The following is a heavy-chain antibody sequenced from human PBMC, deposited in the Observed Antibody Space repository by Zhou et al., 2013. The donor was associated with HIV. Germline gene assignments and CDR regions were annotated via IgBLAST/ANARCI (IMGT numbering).Heavy chain of an antibody. V-gene: IGHV1-69*14. CDR3: ARDRGTVAGTFFFYMDV. Sequence: QVKLVQSGAAVKKPGSSLKVSCKASGGTFNKFAINWVRQAPGQGLEWLGGIIPMYGTPNYAQKFQGRVTIIADKSTNTVYMDLSGLRFEDTAIYYCARDRGTVAGTFFFYMDVWGKGTTVTVSS. CDR2: IIPMYGTP. J-gene: IGHJ6*03. CDR1: GGTFNKFA. D-gene: IGHD6-19*01.